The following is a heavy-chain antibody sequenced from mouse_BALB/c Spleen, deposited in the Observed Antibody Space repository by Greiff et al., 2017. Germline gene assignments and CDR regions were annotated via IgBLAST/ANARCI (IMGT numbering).Heavy chain of an antibody. V-gene: IGHV1-14*01. CDR3: ARWGAYYGNYVVYYFDY. J-gene: IGHJ2*01. Sequence: VQLQQSGPELVKPGASVKMSCKASGYTFTSYVMHWVKQKPGQGLEWIGYINPYNDGTKYNEKFKGKATLTSDKSSSTAYMELSSPTSEDSAVYYCARWGAYYGNYVVYYFDYWGQGTTLTVSS. CDR2: INPYNDGT. D-gene: IGHD2-10*01. CDR1: GYTFTSYV.